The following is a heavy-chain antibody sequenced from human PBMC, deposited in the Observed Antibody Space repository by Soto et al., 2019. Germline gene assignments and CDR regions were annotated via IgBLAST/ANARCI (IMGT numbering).Heavy chain of an antibody. D-gene: IGHD6-19*01. J-gene: IGHJ4*02. Sequence: ASVKVSCKASGYTFTSYAMHWVRQAPGQRLEWMGWINAGNGNTKYSQKFQGRVTITGDTSASTAYMELSSLRSEDTAVYYCSRDQGYSSGWYEGYWGQGTLVTVSS. CDR2: INAGNGNT. CDR3: SRDQGYSSGWYEGY. CDR1: GYTFTSYA. V-gene: IGHV1-3*01.